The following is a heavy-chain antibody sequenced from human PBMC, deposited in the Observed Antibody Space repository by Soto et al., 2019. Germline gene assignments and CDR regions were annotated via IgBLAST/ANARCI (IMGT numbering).Heavy chain of an antibody. CDR2: IYHSGST. V-gene: IGHV4-30-2*01. Sequence: ASETLSLTCAVSGGSISSGGYSWSWIRQPPGKGLEWIGYIYHSGSTYYNPSLKSRVTISVDRSKNQFSLKLSSVTAADTAVYYCARYSGYPYYFDYWGQGTLVTVSS. CDR3: ARYSGYPYYFDY. J-gene: IGHJ4*02. D-gene: IGHD5-12*01. CDR1: GGSISSGGYS.